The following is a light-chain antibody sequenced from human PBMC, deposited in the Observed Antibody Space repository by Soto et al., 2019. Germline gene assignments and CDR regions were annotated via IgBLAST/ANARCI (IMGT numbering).Light chain of an antibody. Sequence: EIVLTQSPGTLSLSPGERATLSCRASQSLGSSYLAWYQQKTGQPPRLLIYGVSSRATGVPDRFSGSGSATDFSLTISRLEPEDFAVYYCQHYCSSTYTFGQGTKLAVK. CDR3: QHYCSSTYT. CDR1: QSLGSSY. J-gene: IGKJ2*01. V-gene: IGKV3-20*01. CDR2: GVS.